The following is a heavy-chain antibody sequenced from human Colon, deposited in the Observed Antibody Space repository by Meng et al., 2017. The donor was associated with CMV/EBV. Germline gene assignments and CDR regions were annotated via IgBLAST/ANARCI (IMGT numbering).Heavy chain of an antibody. CDR3: AREPPLGGYFDY. D-gene: IGHD2-15*01. Sequence: QVQLVHPGAEVKMPGASVRISCKASGYTFTSHALHWVRQAPGQRLEWMGWIDCGNGNTKYSQKFHDRVTITRDTSATTVYMELSSLKSEDTAVYYCAREPPLGGYFDYWGQGTLVTVSS. V-gene: IGHV1-3*01. CDR2: IDCGNGNT. J-gene: IGHJ4*02. CDR1: GYTFTSHA.